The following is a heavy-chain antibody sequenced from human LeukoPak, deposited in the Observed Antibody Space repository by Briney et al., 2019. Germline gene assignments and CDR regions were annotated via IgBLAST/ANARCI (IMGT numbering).Heavy chain of an antibody. V-gene: IGHV3-48*01. CDR3: AREVGTPQAFDI. J-gene: IGHJ3*02. CDR1: GFTVSSNY. CDR2: INSRSSTI. D-gene: IGHD1-26*01. Sequence: PGGSLRLSCAASGFTVSSNYMSWVRQAPGKGLEWVSYINSRSSTIYYADSVRGRFTISRDNAKNSLYLQMNSLKAEDTAIYYCAREVGTPQAFDIWGQGTIVTVSS.